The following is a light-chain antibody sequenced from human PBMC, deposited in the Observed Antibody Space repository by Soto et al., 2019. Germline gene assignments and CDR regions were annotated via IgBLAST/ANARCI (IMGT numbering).Light chain of an antibody. CDR3: QQYNNWPFS. V-gene: IGKV3-15*01. J-gene: IGKJ5*01. CDR1: QGVTTN. Sequence: PANESVSPGERATVSCRAGQGVTTNFAWYQQKSGQSPRLLIYDVSIRATGVPARFSATGSETDFTLTISGLQSEDSAVYFCQQYNNWPFSFGQGTRVE. CDR2: DVS.